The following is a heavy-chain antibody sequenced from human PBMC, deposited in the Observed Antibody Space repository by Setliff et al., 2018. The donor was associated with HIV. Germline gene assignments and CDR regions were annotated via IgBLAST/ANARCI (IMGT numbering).Heavy chain of an antibody. V-gene: IGHV4-34*01. D-gene: IGHD3-10*01. CDR2: INHSGST. Sequence: ETLTLTCAVYGGTFSGYYWSWIRQSPGKGLEWIGEINHSGSTNYNPSLKSRVTILGDTSKNQFSLKLSSVTSADTAVYYCARNFDLSPSGKYYYYYGMDIWGQGTTVTVSS. CDR1: GGTFSGYY. CDR3: ARNFDLSPSGKYYYYYGMDI. J-gene: IGHJ6*02.